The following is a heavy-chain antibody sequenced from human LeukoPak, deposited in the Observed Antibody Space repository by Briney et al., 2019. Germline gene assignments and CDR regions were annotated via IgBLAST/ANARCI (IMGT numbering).Heavy chain of an antibody. J-gene: IGHJ3*02. CDR3: ASLNAFDI. V-gene: IGHV4-4*02. Sequence: SGTLSLTCTVSGASIIGPKWWNWVRLSPGKGMEWIGEIFHSGSTHYNPSLKSRVTISVDTSKNQFSLKLSSVTAADTAVYYCASLNAFDIWGQGTMVTVSS. CDR1: GASIIGPKW. CDR2: IFHSGST.